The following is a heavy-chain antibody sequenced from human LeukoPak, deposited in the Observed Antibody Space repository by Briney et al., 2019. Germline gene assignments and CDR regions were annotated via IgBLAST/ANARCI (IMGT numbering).Heavy chain of an antibody. Sequence: PGGSLRLSCAASGFTFSSHAMSWVRQAPGKGLEWVSGISGSGGSTDYADSVKGRFTISRDNSKNTLFLQMNSLRAEDTAIYYCAKEYKYSSTWYYFDSWGQGTLVTVSS. V-gene: IGHV3-23*01. CDR2: ISGSGGST. J-gene: IGHJ4*02. D-gene: IGHD6-13*01. CDR3: AKEYKYSSTWYYFDS. CDR1: GFTFSSHA.